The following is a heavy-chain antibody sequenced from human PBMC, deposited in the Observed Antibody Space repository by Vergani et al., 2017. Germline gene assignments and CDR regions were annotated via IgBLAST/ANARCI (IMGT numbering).Heavy chain of an antibody. D-gene: IGHD6-13*01. CDR3: AREEYSSSWSVNAFEI. Sequence: QVQLVESGGGLVKPGGSLRLSCAASGFTFSDYYMSWIRQAPGKGLEWVSYISSSSSYTNYADSVKGRFTISRDNAKNSLYLQMNSLRAEDTAVYYCAREEYSSSWSVNAFEIWGQGTMVTVSS. CDR2: ISSSSSYT. CDR1: GFTFSDYY. V-gene: IGHV3-11*06. J-gene: IGHJ3*02.